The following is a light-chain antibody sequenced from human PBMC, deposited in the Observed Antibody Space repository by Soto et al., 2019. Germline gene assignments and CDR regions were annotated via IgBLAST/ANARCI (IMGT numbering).Light chain of an antibody. CDR2: HAS. CDR3: XXXGXSPPSWT. J-gene: IGKJ1*01. V-gene: IGKV3-20*01. Sequence: ETVLTQSPGTLSLSPGERATLSCRASQSVSSSYLAWYQQKPGQPPRLLIYHASSRATGIPDRFSGSGSGTDXTLTIXRLEXEDFAVYYXXXXGXSPPSWTFGQGTKVEIK. CDR1: QSVSSSY.